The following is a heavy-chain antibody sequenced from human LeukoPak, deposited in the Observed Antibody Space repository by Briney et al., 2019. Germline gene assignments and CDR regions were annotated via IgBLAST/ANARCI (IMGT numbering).Heavy chain of an antibody. CDR1: DGSMGTYY. CDR3: ARGRLGRQHASFFDS. Sequence: SETLSLTCSVSDGSMGTYYWGWIRQPPGKRLEWIGYIYYSGSTTYNPSLKSRVTVSVDTSKNQFSLKLTSMTAADTAVYYCARGRLGRQHASFFDSWGLGTLVTVSS. J-gene: IGHJ4*01. CDR2: IYYSGST. D-gene: IGHD2-2*01. V-gene: IGHV4-59*08.